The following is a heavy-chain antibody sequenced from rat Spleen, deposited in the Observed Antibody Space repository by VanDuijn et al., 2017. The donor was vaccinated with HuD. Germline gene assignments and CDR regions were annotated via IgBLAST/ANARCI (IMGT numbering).Heavy chain of an antibody. CDR1: GFTFSDYY. CDR2: LSYDATSP. Sequence: EVQLVESDGGLVQPGRSLKLSCAASGFTFSDYYMAWVRQAPTKGLEWVATLSYDATSPYYRDSVKGRFTITRDNAKTTLFLQLDNLRSEDTATYYCARHYVTTGDYFDYWGQGVMVTVSS. CDR3: ARHYVTTGDYFDY. D-gene: IGHD1-10*01. V-gene: IGHV5-29*01. J-gene: IGHJ2*01.